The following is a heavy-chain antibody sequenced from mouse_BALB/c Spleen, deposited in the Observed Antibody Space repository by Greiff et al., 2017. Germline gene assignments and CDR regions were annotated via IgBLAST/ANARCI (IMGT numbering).Heavy chain of an antibody. CDR1: GFNIKDTY. CDR2: IDPANGNT. D-gene: IGHD2-2*01. CDR3: ARWDYGYDGIAY. J-gene: IGHJ3*01. V-gene: IGHV14-3*02. Sequence: VQLQQSGAELVKPGASVKLSCTASGFNIKDTYMHWVKQRPEQGLEWIGRIDPANGNTKYDPKFQGKATITADTSSNTAYLQLSSLTSEDTAVYYCARWDYGYDGIAYWGQGTLVTVSA.